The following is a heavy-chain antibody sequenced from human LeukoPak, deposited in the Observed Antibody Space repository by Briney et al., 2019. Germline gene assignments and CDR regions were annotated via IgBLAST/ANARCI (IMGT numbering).Heavy chain of an antibody. D-gene: IGHD2-15*01. CDR3: ARTKERVAAPDDY. CDR2: ISSSSSYI. Sequence: KPGGSLRLSCAASGFTFSSYSMNWVRQAPGKGLEWVSSISSSSSYIYYADSVKGRFTISRDNAKNSLHLQMNSLRAEDTAVYYCARTKERVAAPDDYWGQGTLGTVSS. J-gene: IGHJ4*02. V-gene: IGHV3-21*01. CDR1: GFTFSSYS.